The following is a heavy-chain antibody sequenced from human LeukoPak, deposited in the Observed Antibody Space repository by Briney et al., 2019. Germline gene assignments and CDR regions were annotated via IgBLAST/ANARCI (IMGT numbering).Heavy chain of an antibody. CDR3: ATVMGSSPSTAYFAY. J-gene: IGHJ4*02. V-gene: IGHV3-23*01. CDR2: ISNDGRHI. Sequence: GGSLRLSCGGSGFIFTNNAINWVRQTPGKGLELLSAISNDGRHIYYTDSVKGRFTTSRDNSRNTVYLQMNGLRVEDTAVYYCATVMGSSPSTAYFAYWGRGTLVTVSS. D-gene: IGHD6-6*01. CDR1: GFIFTNNA.